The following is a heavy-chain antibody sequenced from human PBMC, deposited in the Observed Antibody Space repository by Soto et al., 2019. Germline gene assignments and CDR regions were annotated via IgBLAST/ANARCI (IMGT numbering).Heavy chain of an antibody. Sequence: QVLLVQSGTEVKKPGASVKVSCKASGYTFTSYDINWVRQANGQGLEWMGWMNPNSGNTGYAEKFQGRATMPNNTSMSTGNVELSSLIVDDTAVYYCARLSSSSWYNWVDAWGQGNLVNVAS. CDR1: GYTFTSYD. J-gene: IGHJ5*02. CDR3: ARLSSSSWYNWVDA. CDR2: MNPNSGNT. V-gene: IGHV1-8*01. D-gene: IGHD6-13*01.